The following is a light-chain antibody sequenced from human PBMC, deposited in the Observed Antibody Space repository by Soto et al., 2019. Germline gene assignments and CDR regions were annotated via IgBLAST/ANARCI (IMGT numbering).Light chain of an antibody. V-gene: IGKV3-20*01. J-gene: IGKJ3*01. Sequence: EIVLTQSPGTLSLSPGERATLSCRASQSVSSSYLAWYQQKPGQAPRLLIYGASSRATGIPDRFSGSGSGTDFTLIISILESEDFAVYYCQQYGSSAFTFGPGTKVDIK. CDR2: GAS. CDR1: QSVSSSY. CDR3: QQYGSSAFT.